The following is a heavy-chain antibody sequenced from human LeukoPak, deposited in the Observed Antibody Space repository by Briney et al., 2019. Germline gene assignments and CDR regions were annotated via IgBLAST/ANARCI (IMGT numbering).Heavy chain of an antibody. D-gene: IGHD3-10*01. CDR2: INPNSGGT. J-gene: IGHJ4*02. Sequence: SCKASGYIFTGYYMHWVRQAPGQGLEWMGWINPNSGGTNYAQKFQGWVTMTRDTSISTAYMELSRLRSDDTAVYYCARDKAYGSGSYDYWGQGTLVTVSS. CDR3: ARDKAYGSGSYDY. CDR1: GYIFTGYY. V-gene: IGHV1-2*04.